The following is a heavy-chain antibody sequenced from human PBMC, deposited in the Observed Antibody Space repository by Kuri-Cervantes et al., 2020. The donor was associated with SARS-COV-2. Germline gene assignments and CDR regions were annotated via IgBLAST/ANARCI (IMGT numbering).Heavy chain of an antibody. D-gene: IGHD4-23*01. CDR3: ARDLGGSNYGGGDY. J-gene: IGHJ4*02. CDR1: GVSVSGGTYY. CDR2: LDTSGST. Sequence: GSLRLSCAVSGVSVSGGTYYWSWIRQPAGKGLEWIGHLDTSGSTTYNPSLKSRVTISIDTSKNQVSLKLSSVTAADTAVYYCARDLGGSNYGGGDYWGQGTLVTVSS. V-gene: IGHV4-61*10.